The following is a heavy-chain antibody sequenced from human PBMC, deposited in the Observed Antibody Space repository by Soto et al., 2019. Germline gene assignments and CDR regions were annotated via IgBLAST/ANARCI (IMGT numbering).Heavy chain of an antibody. CDR3: ARSTSTIGARLDS. V-gene: IGHV1-46*01. CDR1: GYTFTSYY. J-gene: IGHJ4*02. Sequence: GASVKVSCKVSGYTFTSYYMHWVRQAPGQGLEWMGIINPSGGSTSYAQKFQGRVTMTRDTSTSTVYMELSWLTSDDTAIYYCARSTSTIGARLDSWGQGTLVTVSP. CDR2: INPSGGST. D-gene: IGHD6-6*01.